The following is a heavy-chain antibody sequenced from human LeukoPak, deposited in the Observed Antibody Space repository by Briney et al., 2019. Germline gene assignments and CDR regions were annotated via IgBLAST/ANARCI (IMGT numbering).Heavy chain of an antibody. Sequence: SGPTLVNPPQTLTLTCTFSGFSLSTLGMCVSWVRQPPGKALEWLARIDWDDDKYYSTSLKTRLTISKDTSKNQVVLTMTNVDPVDTATYYCARTFHYYDSSGYNDYWGQGTLVTVSS. V-gene: IGHV2-70*11. D-gene: IGHD3-22*01. J-gene: IGHJ4*02. CDR3: ARTFHYYDSSGYNDY. CDR1: GFSLSTLGMC. CDR2: IDWDDDK.